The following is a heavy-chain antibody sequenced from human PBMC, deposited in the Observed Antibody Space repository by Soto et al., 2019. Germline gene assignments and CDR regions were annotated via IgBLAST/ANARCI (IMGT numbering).Heavy chain of an antibody. CDR2: ISASGDNA. V-gene: IGHV3-23*01. CDR1: GFIFSSYA. J-gene: IGHJ4*02. CDR3: AKFFVAGTRGYFDS. Sequence: SGGSLRLSCTASGFIFSSYAMSWVRQAPGKGLEWVSAISASGDNAYYADSVKGRFTISRDRSKSLYLQMKSLRAEDTAIYYCAKFFVAGTRGYFDSWGQGTLVTVSS. D-gene: IGHD6-19*01.